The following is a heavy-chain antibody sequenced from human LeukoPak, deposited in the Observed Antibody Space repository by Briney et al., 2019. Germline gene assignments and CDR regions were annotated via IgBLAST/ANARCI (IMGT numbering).Heavy chain of an antibody. D-gene: IGHD3-22*01. CDR1: GFTFSSYS. CDR2: ISSSSSYI. J-gene: IGHJ4*02. V-gene: IGHV3-21*01. CDR3: ARDHAGGSGYRYYFDY. Sequence: GGSLRLSCAASGFTFSSYSMSWVRQAPGKGLEWVSSISSSSSYIYYADSVKGRFTISRDNAKNSLYLQMNSLRAEDTAVYYCARDHAGGSGYRYYFDYWGQGTLVTVSS.